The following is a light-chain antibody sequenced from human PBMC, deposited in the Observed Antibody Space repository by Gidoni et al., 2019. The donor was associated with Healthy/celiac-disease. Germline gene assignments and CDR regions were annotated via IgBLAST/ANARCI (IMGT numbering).Light chain of an antibody. CDR1: QSVSSN. Sequence: EILIKQSPATLSVSPGERATLSCRASQSVSSNLAWYQQKPGQPPRLLIYGASTRATGIPARFSGSGSGTEFTLTISSLQSEDFAVYYCQQYNNWPPWTFGQGTKVEIK. CDR3: QQYNNWPPWT. CDR2: GAS. V-gene: IGKV3-15*01. J-gene: IGKJ1*01.